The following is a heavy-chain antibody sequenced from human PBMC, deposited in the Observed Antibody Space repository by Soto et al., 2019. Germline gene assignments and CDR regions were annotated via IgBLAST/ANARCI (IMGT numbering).Heavy chain of an antibody. CDR3: ASWLKRPDIGNYYYGMDV. CDR2: IMPNVGAP. J-gene: IGHJ6*02. V-gene: IGHV1-69*13. D-gene: IGHD2-15*01. CDR1: GYTLSIYG. Sequence: GASVKVSCKASGYTLSIYGISWVRQAPGQGLEWLGGIMPNVGAPEYAQNFQGRVTITADASTRTAYMEMNSLRSEDTAIYYFASWLKRPDIGNYYYGMDVWGQGTTVTVSS.